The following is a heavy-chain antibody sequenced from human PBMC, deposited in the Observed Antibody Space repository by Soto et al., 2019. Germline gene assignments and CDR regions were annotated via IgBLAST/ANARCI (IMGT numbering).Heavy chain of an antibody. V-gene: IGHV5-10-1*01. D-gene: IGHD6-13*01. Sequence: GESLKISCKGSGYSFTSYWISWVRQMPGKGLEWMGRIDPSDSYSNYSPSFQGHVTISADKSISTAYLQWSSLKASDTAMYYCARHIAAAGTGPYYYYYGMDVWGQGTTVTVSS. J-gene: IGHJ6*02. CDR2: IDPSDSYS. CDR1: GYSFTSYW. CDR3: ARHIAAAGTGPYYYYYGMDV.